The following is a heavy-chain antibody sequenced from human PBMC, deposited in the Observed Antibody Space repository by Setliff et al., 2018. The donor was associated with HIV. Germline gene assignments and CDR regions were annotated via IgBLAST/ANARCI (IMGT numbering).Heavy chain of an antibody. V-gene: IGHV1-24*01. Sequence: GASVKVSCKVSGYSLTELSMHWVRQAPGKGLEWMGGFDPDDGETVYAQQFQGRVTMTEDTSTDTAYMGLTSLRSEDTAMYYCAPVSSGWFDPWGQGTLVTVSS. J-gene: IGHJ5*02. CDR1: GYSLTELS. CDR2: FDPDDGET. CDR3: APVSSGWFDP. D-gene: IGHD6-25*01.